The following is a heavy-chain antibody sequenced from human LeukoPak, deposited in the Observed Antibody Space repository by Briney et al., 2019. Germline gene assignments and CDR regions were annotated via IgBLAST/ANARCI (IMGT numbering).Heavy chain of an antibody. CDR2: INHSGST. CDR1: GGSFSGYY. CDR3: AREGYSSGWYTFYY. V-gene: IGHV4-34*01. Sequence: SETLSLTCAVYGGSFSGYYWSWIRQPPGKGLEWIGEINHSGSTNYNPSLKSRVTISVDTSKNQFSLKLISVTAADTAVYYCAREGYSSGWYTFYYWGQGTLVTVSS. J-gene: IGHJ4*02. D-gene: IGHD6-19*01.